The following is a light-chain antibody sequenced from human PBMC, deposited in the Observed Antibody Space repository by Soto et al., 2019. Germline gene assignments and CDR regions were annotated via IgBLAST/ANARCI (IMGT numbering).Light chain of an antibody. J-gene: IGKJ3*01. V-gene: IGKV1-9*01. CDR1: QGISSD. CDR2: AAS. Sequence: DIQLTQSPSFLSASVGDRVTITCRASQGISSDLAWYQQKPGKAPRLLIYAASTLQSGVPSRFSGSGSGTEFTLTISSLQPEEFATYYCQQINTYRFTFGPGTKVDIK. CDR3: QQINTYRFT.